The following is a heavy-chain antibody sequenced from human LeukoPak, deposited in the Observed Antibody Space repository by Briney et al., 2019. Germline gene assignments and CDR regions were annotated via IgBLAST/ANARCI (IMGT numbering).Heavy chain of an antibody. D-gene: IGHD7-27*01. CDR1: GFTFSIYG. CDR3: AKDGNWARFED. V-gene: IGHV3-23*01. CDR2: ITSRSTT. Sequence: GGSLRLSCAASGFTFSIYGMNWVRQAPGKGLEWVSGITSRSTTYYAASVKGRFTISRDNSKNMVWLQINSPTAEDTATYYCAKDGNWARFEDWGQGTLVTVSS. J-gene: IGHJ4*02.